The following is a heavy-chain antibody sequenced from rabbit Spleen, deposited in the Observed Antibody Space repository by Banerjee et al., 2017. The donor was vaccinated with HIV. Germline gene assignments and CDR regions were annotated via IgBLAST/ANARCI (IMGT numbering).Heavy chain of an antibody. Sequence: QSLEESGGDLVKPGASLTLTCAASGFSFIAGYYMCWVRQAPGKGLEWIACIHGGSRNNIYYASWVKGRFTISKTSSTTVTLQVTSLTAADTATYFCARYFTGSGAYDLWGQGTLVTVS. CDR3: ARYFTGSGAYDL. D-gene: IGHD1-1*01. J-gene: IGHJ4*01. CDR2: IHGGSRNNI. CDR1: GFSFIAGYY. V-gene: IGHV1S40*01.